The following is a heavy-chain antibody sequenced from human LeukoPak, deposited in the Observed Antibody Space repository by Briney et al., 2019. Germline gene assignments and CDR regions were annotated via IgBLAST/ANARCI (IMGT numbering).Heavy chain of an antibody. CDR2: IIPIFGIA. V-gene: IGHV1-69*04. Sequence: GASVKVSCKASGGTFSSYAISWVRQAPGQGLEWMGRIIPIFGIANYAQKFQGRVTITADKSTSTAYMELSSLRSEDTAVYYCARGNDYVWGSNRYNWFDPWGQGTLVTVSS. CDR1: GGTFSSYA. CDR3: ARGNDYVWGSNRYNWFDP. J-gene: IGHJ5*02. D-gene: IGHD3-16*01.